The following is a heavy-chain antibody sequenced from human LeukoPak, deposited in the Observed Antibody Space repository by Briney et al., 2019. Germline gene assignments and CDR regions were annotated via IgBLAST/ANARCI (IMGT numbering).Heavy chain of an antibody. D-gene: IGHD3-3*01. Sequence: PGRSLRLSCAASGFTFSSYSMNWVRQAPGKGLEWVSSISSSSSYIYYADSVKGRFTISRDNAKNSLYLQMNSLRAEDTAVYYCAREGRNYDFWSGYYSLDYWGQGTLVTVSS. CDR3: AREGRNYDFWSGYYSLDY. J-gene: IGHJ4*02. CDR2: ISSSSSYI. V-gene: IGHV3-21*01. CDR1: GFTFSSYS.